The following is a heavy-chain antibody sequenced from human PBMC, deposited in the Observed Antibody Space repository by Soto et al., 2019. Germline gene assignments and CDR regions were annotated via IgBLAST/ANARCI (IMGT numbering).Heavy chain of an antibody. CDR3: ARYLVVGYSYYGMDV. J-gene: IGHJ6*02. CDR1: GFTCSDHY. V-gene: IGHV3-72*01. CDR2: SRDKVRSHRT. D-gene: IGHD2-15*01. Sequence: EVQLVESGGGLVQPGGSLRLSCAASGFTCSDHYMDWVRQAPGKGLEWVGGSRDKVRSHRTELAASVKGRFTISRDDSKNSLYMEMNSLKTEDTAVYYCARYLVVGYSYYGMDVWGQGTTVTVSS.